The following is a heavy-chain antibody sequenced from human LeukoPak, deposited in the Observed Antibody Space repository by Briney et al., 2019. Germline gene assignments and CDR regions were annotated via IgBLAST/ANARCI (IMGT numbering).Heavy chain of an antibody. V-gene: IGHV3-48*03. D-gene: IGHD3-9*01. CDR2: ISSSGSTI. CDR3: ARYPTISDAFDI. J-gene: IGHJ3*02. CDR1: GFTFSSYE. Sequence: GGSLRLSCAASGFTFSSYEMNWVRQAPGKGLGWVSYISSSGSTIYYADSVKGRFTISRDNAKNSLYLQMNSLRAEDTAVYYCARYPTISDAFDIWGQGTMVTVSS.